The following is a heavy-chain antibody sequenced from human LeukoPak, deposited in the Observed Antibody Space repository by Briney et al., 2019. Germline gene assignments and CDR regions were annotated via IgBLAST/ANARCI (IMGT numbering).Heavy chain of an antibody. CDR1: GFTFSSYS. J-gene: IGHJ4*02. Sequence: PGGSLRLSCAASGFTFSSYSMNWVRQAPGKGLEWVSYISSSSSTIYYADSVKGRFTISRDNTKNSLHLQMNSLRAEDTALYLCAGGDRNGWYFYYWGQGTLVTVSS. CDR3: AGGDRNGWYFYY. V-gene: IGHV3-48*04. CDR2: ISSSSSTI. D-gene: IGHD6-19*01.